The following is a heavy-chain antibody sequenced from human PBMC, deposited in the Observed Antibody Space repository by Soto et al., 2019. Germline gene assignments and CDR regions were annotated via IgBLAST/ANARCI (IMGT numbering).Heavy chain of an antibody. CDR2: IYPGDSDT. CDR1: GYSFTSYW. V-gene: IGHV5-51*01. D-gene: IGHD6-13*01. J-gene: IGHJ6*02. CDR3: ATRVQDPGKYYYGMDV. Sequence: GESLKISCKGSGYSFTSYWIGWVRQMPGKGLEWMGIIYPGDSDTRYSPSFQGQVTISADKSISTAYLQWSSLKASDTAMYYCATRVQDPGKYYYGMDVWGQGTTVTVSS.